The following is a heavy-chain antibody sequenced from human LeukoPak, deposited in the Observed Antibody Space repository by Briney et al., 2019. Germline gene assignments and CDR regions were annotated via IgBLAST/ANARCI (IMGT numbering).Heavy chain of an antibody. CDR1: GFTLSSYE. Sequence: GGSLRLSCAASGFTLSSYEMNWVRQAPGKGLEWVSYISNSGSTIYYADSVKGRFTISRDNAKNSLYLQLNSLRAEDTALYYCARRGYFDYWGQGTLVTVSS. V-gene: IGHV3-48*03. J-gene: IGHJ4*02. CDR2: ISNSGSTI. CDR3: ARRGYFDY.